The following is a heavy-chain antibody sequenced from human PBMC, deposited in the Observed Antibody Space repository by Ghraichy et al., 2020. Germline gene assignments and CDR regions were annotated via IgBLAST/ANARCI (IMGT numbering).Heavy chain of an antibody. Sequence: SETLSLTCTVSGGSISSSSYYWGWIRQPPGKGLEWIGSIYYSGSTYYNPSLKSRVTISVDTSKNQFSLKLSSVTAADTAVYYCARRKVVYDILTGEFDYWGQGTLVTVSS. CDR2: IYYSGST. V-gene: IGHV4-39*01. D-gene: IGHD3-9*01. CDR3: ARRKVVYDILTGEFDY. J-gene: IGHJ4*02. CDR1: GGSISSSSYY.